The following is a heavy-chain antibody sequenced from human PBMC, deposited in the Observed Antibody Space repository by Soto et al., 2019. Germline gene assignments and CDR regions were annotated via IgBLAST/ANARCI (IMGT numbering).Heavy chain of an antibody. CDR3: VRVVPSKNPDF. D-gene: IGHD6-6*01. CDR2: INSDGSSS. CDR1: GFTFSGYW. J-gene: IGHJ4*02. V-gene: IGHV3-74*01. Sequence: PGGSLSLSCAASGFTFSGYWMHWVRQVPGKGLVWVSRINSDGSSSIYADSVKGRFTISRDNAKNTLYLQMNSLAAEDTAVYYCVRVVPSKNPDFWGQGTLVTVSS.